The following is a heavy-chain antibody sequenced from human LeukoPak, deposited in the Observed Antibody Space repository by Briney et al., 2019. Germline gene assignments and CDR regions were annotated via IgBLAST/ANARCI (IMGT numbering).Heavy chain of an antibody. CDR2: IRSKANSYAT. CDR3: TRLDWIDY. CDR1: GFTFSGSA. J-gene: IGHJ4*02. V-gene: IGHV3-73*01. Sequence: PGGSLRLSCAASGFTFSGSAMHWVRQASGKGLEWVGRIRSKANSYATAYAASVKGRFTISRDDSKNTEYLQMNSLKTEDTAVYYCTRLDWIDYWGQGTLVTVSS. D-gene: IGHD2-21*01.